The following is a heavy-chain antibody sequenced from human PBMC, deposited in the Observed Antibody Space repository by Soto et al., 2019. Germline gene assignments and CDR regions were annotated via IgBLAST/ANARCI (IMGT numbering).Heavy chain of an antibody. CDR1: GYSFTGYY. V-gene: IGHV1-2*02. CDR3: ARGDYGNGGYPFPYFDY. J-gene: IGHJ4*02. Sequence: AASVKVSCKASGYSFTGYYIHWVRQAPGQGLEWMGWISPDSGATNYAQNFQGRVTLTSDTSISTASMDLTSLTSDDTAVYYCARGDYGNGGYPFPYFDYWGQGTLVTVSS. D-gene: IGHD3-22*01. CDR2: ISPDSGAT.